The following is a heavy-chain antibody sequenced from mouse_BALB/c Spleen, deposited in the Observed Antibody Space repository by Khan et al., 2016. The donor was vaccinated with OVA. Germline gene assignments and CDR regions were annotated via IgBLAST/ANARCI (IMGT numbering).Heavy chain of an antibody. CDR3: ARRGYDYGRGALFAY. J-gene: IGHJ3*01. CDR2: TLSAGCQ. Sequence: QVQLTESGPGLLQPSQSLSITCTVSGFSLTNYSLHWSRHSPCKGLSCLGVTLSAGCQDYNAAFISSMTIRQDTSRSTVFFTMNRIKPNDTAIYYCARRGYDYGRGALFAYWGQGTLVTVSA. D-gene: IGHD2-4*01. CDR1: GFSLTNYS. V-gene: IGHV2-2*02.